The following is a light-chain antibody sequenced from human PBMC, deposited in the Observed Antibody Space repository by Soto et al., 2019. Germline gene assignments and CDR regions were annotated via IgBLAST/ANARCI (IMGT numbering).Light chain of an antibody. V-gene: IGLV2-14*01. CDR3: SSDTTSSTHVV. J-gene: IGLJ2*01. CDR1: SSDVGSYNY. Sequence: QSALTQPASVSGSPGQSITISCTGTSSDVGSYNYVSWYQQYPGKAPKHMIYDVSNRPSGVSYRFSGSKSGNTASLTISGLQAEDEADYYCSSDTTSSTHVVFGGGTKLTVL. CDR2: DVS.